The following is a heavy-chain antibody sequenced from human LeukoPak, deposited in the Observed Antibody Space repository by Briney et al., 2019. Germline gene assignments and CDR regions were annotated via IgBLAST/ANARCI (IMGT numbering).Heavy chain of an antibody. J-gene: IGHJ4*02. D-gene: IGHD3-22*01. CDR1: GFTFDDYT. Sequence: GGSLRLSCAASGFTFDDYTMHWVRQPPGKGLEWVSLVSWDGGRTSYADSVKGRFTISRDNNKNSLYLQMNSLRTGDTALYYCAKALPSSGYPFDYWGQGTLVTVSA. CDR3: AKALPSSGYPFDY. CDR2: VSWDGGRT. V-gene: IGHV3-43*01.